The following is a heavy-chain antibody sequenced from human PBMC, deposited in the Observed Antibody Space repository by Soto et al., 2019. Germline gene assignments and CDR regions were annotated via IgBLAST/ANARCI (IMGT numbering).Heavy chain of an antibody. CDR3: AREWSGGSRAGTPDKYYGMDV. V-gene: IGHV4-31*03. J-gene: IGHJ6*02. CDR1: GGSISSGSFY. CDR2: IYYSGDT. Sequence: SETLSLTCTVSGGSISSGSFYWTWIRQHPGKGLEFFGYIYYSGDTYYNPSLRSRVIISLDTSKNQFSLRLNSVTAADTAVYSCAREWSGGSRAGTPDKYYGMDVWGQGTKVTVSS. D-gene: IGHD3-16*01.